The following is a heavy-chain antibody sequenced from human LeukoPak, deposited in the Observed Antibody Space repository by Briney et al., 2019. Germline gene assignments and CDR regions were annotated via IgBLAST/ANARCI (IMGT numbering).Heavy chain of an antibody. J-gene: IGHJ4*02. D-gene: IGHD6-19*01. CDR3: ATGSGWYSPDY. CDR2: IVVGSGNT. Sequence: GASVTVSCTASASPFSTSPMQWVRQARGQRLQWIGWIVVGSGNTSYAQKFQERVTITRDMSTSTAYMELSSLRSEDTAVYCCATGSGWYSPDYWGQGTLVTVSS. CDR1: ASPFSTSP. V-gene: IGHV1-58*02.